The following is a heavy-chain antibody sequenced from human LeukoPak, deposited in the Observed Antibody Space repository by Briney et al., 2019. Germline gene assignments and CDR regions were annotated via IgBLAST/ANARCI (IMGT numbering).Heavy chain of an antibody. D-gene: IGHD3-22*01. CDR2: IVVGSGNT. V-gene: IGHV1-58*01. J-gene: IGHJ4*02. CDR3: AAERGYYDSSGDPFDH. CDR1: GFTFTSSA. Sequence: SVKVSCKASGFTFTSSAVQWVRQARGQRLEWIGWIVVGSGNTNYAQKFQERVTITRDMSTSTAYMELSSLRSEDTAVYYCAAERGYYDSSGDPFDHWGQGTLVTVSS.